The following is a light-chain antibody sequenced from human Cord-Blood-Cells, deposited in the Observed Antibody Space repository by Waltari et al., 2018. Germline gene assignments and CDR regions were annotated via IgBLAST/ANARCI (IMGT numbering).Light chain of an antibody. CDR3: QQYNSYPYT. J-gene: IGKJ2*01. Sequence: DIQMTQSPSTLSASVGDRVSITCRASQSISSWVAWYQQKPGKAPKLLIYKESSLERGVPSRFSGSGSVTEFTLTISSLQPDDFATYYCQQYNSYPYTFGQGTKLEIK. CDR1: QSISSW. CDR2: KES. V-gene: IGKV1-5*03.